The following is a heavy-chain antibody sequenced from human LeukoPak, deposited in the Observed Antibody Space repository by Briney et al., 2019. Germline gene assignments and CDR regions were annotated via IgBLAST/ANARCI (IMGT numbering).Heavy chain of an antibody. V-gene: IGHV1-8*01. CDR2: MNPNSGNT. CDR3: ARTVRWLQSPNWFDP. D-gene: IGHD4-23*01. J-gene: IGHJ5*02. CDR1: GYTFTSYD. Sequence: ASVKVSCKASGYTFTSYDINWVRQATGQGLEWMGWMNPNSGNTGYAQKFQGRVTMTRNTSISTAYMELSSLRSEDTAVYYCARTVRWLQSPNWFDPWAREPWSPSPQ.